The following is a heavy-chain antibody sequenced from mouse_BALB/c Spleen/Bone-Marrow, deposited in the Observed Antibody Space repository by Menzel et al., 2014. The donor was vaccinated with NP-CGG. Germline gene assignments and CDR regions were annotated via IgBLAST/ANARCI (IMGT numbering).Heavy chain of an antibody. J-gene: IGHJ2*01. CDR3: AREGNGNLDY. CDR2: ISTYYGDA. D-gene: IGHD2-1*01. Sequence: QVQLQQPGAELVRPGVSVKISCKGSGYTFTDYAMHWVKQSHAKSLEWIGVISTYYGDASYNQKFKGKAPMTVDKSSSTAYMELARLTPEDSAIYYCAREGNGNLDYWGQGTTLTVSS. V-gene: IGHV1S137*01. CDR1: GYTFTDYA.